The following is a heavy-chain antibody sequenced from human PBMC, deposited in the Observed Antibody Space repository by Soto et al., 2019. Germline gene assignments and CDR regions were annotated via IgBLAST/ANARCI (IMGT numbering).Heavy chain of an antibody. CDR2: ISGSDGKT. D-gene: IGHD3-10*01. Sequence: PGGSLRLSCTTSGFSFASFAMTWVRQAPGKGLEWVATISGSDGKTYYADSVKGRFSISRDTSRNTLYLHMNSLRADDTAIYYCAKWSCLDYWGQGTRVTVS. V-gene: IGHV3-23*01. CDR3: AKWSCLDY. J-gene: IGHJ4*02. CDR1: GFSFASFA.